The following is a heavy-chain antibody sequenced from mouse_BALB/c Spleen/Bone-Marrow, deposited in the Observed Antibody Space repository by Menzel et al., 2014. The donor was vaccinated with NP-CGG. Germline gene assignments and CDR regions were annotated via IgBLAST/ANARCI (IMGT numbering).Heavy chain of an antibody. CDR1: GYAFTNYL. CDR3: ARGDYSSYYFDY. Sequence: QVQLKQSGAELVRPGTSVKVSCKASGYAFTNYLIEWVKQRPGQGLEWIGVINPGSGGTNYNEKFKGKATLTADKSSSTAYMQLSSLTSDDSAVYFCARGDYSSYYFDYWGQGTTLTVSS. CDR2: INPGSGGT. D-gene: IGHD2-12*01. J-gene: IGHJ2*01. V-gene: IGHV1-54*01.